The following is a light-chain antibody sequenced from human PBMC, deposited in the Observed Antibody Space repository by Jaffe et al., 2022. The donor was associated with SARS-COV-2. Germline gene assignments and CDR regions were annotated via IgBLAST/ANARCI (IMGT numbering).Light chain of an antibody. V-gene: IGLV3-1*01. CDR2: QDT. CDR3: QAWDSSVV. Sequence: SYELTQPPSVSVSPGQTASIPCSGDKLGDKYASWYQQRPGQSPVLVIYQDTKRPSGIPERFSGSNSGNTATLTISGTQAMDEADYYCQAWDSSVVFGGGTKLTVL. J-gene: IGLJ2*01. CDR1: KLGDKY.